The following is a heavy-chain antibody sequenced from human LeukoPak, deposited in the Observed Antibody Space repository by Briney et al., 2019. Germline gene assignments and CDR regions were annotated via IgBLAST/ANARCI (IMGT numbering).Heavy chain of an antibody. Sequence: ASVKVSCKASGYTFTGYYMHWVRQAPGQGLEWMGWINPNSGGTNYAQKFQGRVTTTRDTSISTAYMELSRLRSDDTAVYYCAILDNYYGSGSYYSYNWFDPWGQGTLVTVSS. D-gene: IGHD3-10*01. CDR3: AILDNYYGSGSYYSYNWFDP. V-gene: IGHV1-2*02. CDR2: INPNSGGT. J-gene: IGHJ5*02. CDR1: GYTFTGYY.